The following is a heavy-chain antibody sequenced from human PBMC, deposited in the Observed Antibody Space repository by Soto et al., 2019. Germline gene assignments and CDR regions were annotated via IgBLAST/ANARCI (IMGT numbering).Heavy chain of an antibody. V-gene: IGHV6-1*01. CDR2: TYYRSKWYN. J-gene: IGHJ3*02. Sequence: SQTLSLTCAISGDSVSSNSAAWNWIRQSPSRGLEWLGRTYYRSKWYNDYAVSVKSRITINPDTSKNQFSLQLNSVTPEDTAVYYCARASSSGYAIWPDDAFDIWGQGTMVTVSS. CDR1: GDSVSSNSAA. CDR3: ARASSSGYAIWPDDAFDI. D-gene: IGHD3-22*01.